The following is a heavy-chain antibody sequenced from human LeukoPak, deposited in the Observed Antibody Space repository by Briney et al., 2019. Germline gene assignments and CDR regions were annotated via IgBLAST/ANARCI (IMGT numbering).Heavy chain of an antibody. CDR2: VSGSGGST. Sequence: GGSLRLSCVVSGITLANYGMSWVRQAPGKGLEWVAGVSGSGGSTNYADSVKGRFTISRDNPKNTLYLQMNSLRAEDTAVYFCAKRGLVIRVILVGFHKEAYYFDSWGQGALVTVSS. CDR3: AKRGLVIRVILVGFHKEAYYFDS. CDR1: GITLANYG. J-gene: IGHJ4*02. V-gene: IGHV3-23*01. D-gene: IGHD3-22*01.